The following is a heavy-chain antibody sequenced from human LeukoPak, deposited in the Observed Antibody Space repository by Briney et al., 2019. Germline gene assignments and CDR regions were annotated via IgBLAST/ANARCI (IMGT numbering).Heavy chain of an antibody. Sequence: ASVKVSCKASGYTFTSYDINWVRQATGQGLEWMGWMNPNSGNTGYAQKFQGRVTMTRNTSISTAYMELSSLRSEDTAVYYCARVVGSTWFDAFDIWGQGTMVTVSS. CDR2: MNPNSGNT. CDR3: ARVVGSTWFDAFDI. CDR1: GYTFTSYD. V-gene: IGHV1-8*01. J-gene: IGHJ3*02. D-gene: IGHD5/OR15-5a*01.